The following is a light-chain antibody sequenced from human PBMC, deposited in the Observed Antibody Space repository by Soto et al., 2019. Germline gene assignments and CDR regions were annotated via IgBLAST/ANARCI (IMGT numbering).Light chain of an antibody. CDR1: SSDVGTYDY. CDR2: DVN. V-gene: IGLV2-14*03. J-gene: IGLJ3*02. CDR3: SSYTTSSTRV. Sequence: QSVLTQPASVSGSPGQSITISCTGSSSDVGTYDYVSWYQQYPGKAPRLMIFDVNNRPSGVSNRFSGSKSGNTASLTISGLQAEDEADYYCSSYTTSSTRVFGGGTKVTVL.